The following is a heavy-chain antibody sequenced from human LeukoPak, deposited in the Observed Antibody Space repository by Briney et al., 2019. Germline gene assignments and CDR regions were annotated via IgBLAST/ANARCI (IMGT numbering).Heavy chain of an antibody. CDR2: IDWDDDK. Sequence: SGPTPVNPTQTLTLTCTFSGFSLSTSGMRVSWIRQPPGKALEWLARIDWDDDKFYSTSLKTRLTISKDTSENQVVLTMTNMDPVDTATYYCATLGYDFDYWGQGTLVTVSS. CDR3: ATLGYDFDY. J-gene: IGHJ4*02. V-gene: IGHV2-70*04. D-gene: IGHD5-12*01. CDR1: GFSLSTSGMR.